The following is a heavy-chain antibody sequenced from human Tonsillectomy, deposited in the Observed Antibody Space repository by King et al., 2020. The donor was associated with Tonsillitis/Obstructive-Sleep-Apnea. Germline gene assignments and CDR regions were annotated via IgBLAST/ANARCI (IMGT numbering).Heavy chain of an antibody. Sequence: FTLKESGPTLVKPPQTLTLTCTFSGFSLDASGVAVGWIRQPPGKALEWLALIYWDDDKRYSPSLPSPVTITKDTSKNQVVLTVSNMDPVDTATYYCAHRTGRFDYWGQGTLVTVSS. CDR1: GFSLDASGVA. CDR2: IYWDDDK. CDR3: AHRTGRFDY. V-gene: IGHV2-5*02. J-gene: IGHJ4*02.